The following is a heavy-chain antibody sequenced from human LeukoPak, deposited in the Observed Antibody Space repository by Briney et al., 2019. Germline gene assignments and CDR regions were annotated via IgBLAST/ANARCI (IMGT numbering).Heavy chain of an antibody. J-gene: IGHJ4*02. Sequence: PGGSLRLSCAASGFIFSSYDFHWVRQATGKGLEWVSGIGKGGDTYYAASVKGRFTFSSENAKGSLYLQMNSLRAGDTAVYYCARGALGFDYWGQGTLVTVSS. CDR2: IGKGGDT. CDR3: ARGALGFDY. V-gene: IGHV3-13*04. CDR1: GFIFSSYD.